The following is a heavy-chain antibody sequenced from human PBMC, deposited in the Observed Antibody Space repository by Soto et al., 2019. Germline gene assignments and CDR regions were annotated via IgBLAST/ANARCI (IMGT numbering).Heavy chain of an antibody. CDR2: ISAYNGNT. CDR1: GSTFPSYG. D-gene: IGHD5-18*01. J-gene: IGHJ4*02. Sequence: ASVKVSCQASGSTFPSYGISWVRQAPGQGLEWMGWISAYNGNTNYAQKLQGRVTMTTDTSTSTAYMELRSLRSDDTAVYYCERIIVDTAMAYYFDYWGQGTLVTVSS. V-gene: IGHV1-18*01. CDR3: ERIIVDTAMAYYFDY.